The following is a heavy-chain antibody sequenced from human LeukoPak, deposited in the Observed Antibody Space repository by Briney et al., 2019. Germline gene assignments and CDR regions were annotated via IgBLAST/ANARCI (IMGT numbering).Heavy chain of an antibody. CDR2: IWYDGSNK. J-gene: IGHJ2*01. V-gene: IGHV3-33*06. Sequence: PGRSLRLSCAASGFTFSSYGMHWVRQAPGKGLEWVAVIWYDGSNKYYADSVKGRFTISRDNSKNTLYLQMNSLRAEDTAVYYCAKGILGVLKGNWYFDLWGRGTLVTVSS. CDR1: GFTFSSYG. CDR3: AKGILGVLKGNWYFDL. D-gene: IGHD4/OR15-4a*01.